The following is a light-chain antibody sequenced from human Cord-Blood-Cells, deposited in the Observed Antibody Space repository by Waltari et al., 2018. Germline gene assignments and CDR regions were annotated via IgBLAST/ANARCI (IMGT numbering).Light chain of an antibody. CDR1: SSDVGGYNY. CDR3: SSYTSSSTLL. CDR2: DVS. V-gene: IGLV2-14*01. J-gene: IGLJ2*01. Sequence: QSALTQPASVSGSPGQSITISCTGTSSDVGGYNYVSWYQQHTGKAPKLMIFDVSNRPSWISSRFSVSKSGNTASLTISGLQDEDESDYYCSSYTSSSTLLFGGGTKLAVL.